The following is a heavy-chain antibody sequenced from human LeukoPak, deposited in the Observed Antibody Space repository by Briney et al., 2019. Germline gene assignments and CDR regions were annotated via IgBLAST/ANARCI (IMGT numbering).Heavy chain of an antibody. J-gene: IGHJ5*02. D-gene: IGHD3-10*01. CDR3: AAVVIGGDYYGSGKRRFDP. V-gene: IGHV1-58*02. Sequence: SVKVSCKASGFTFTSSAMQWVRQARGQRLEWIGWTVVGSGNTNYAQKFQERVTITRDMSTSTAYMELSSLRSEDTAVYYCAAVVIGGDYYGSGKRRFDPWGQGTLVTVSS. CDR1: GFTFTSSA. CDR2: TVVGSGNT.